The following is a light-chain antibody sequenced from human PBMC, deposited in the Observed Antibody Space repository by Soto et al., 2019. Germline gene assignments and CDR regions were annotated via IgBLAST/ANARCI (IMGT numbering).Light chain of an antibody. CDR1: QEISNY. V-gene: IGKV1-33*01. CDR3: QQYDHLPRT. J-gene: IGKJ1*01. Sequence: DIQMIQSPSSLSASVGDRVTITCQASQEISNYLNWYQQKPGKAPKLLIYDASNLERGVPSRFSGRGSGTDFTLTIISLQPEDFATYYCQQYDHLPRTFGRGTKVEIK. CDR2: DAS.